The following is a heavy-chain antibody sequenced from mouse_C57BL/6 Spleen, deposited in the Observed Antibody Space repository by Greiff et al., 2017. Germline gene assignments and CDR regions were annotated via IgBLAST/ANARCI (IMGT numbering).Heavy chain of an antibody. D-gene: IGHD1-1*01. CDR1: GFNIKDYY. J-gene: IGHJ4*01. V-gene: IGHV14-2*01. CDR2: IDPEDGET. Sequence: VQLQQSGAELVKPGASVKLSCTASGFNIKDYYMHWVKQRTEQGLEWIGRIDPEDGETKYAPKFQGKATITADTSSNTAYLQLDSLTSEDTAVYYCALITTVVAHYAMDYWGQGASVTVSS. CDR3: ALITTVVAHYAMDY.